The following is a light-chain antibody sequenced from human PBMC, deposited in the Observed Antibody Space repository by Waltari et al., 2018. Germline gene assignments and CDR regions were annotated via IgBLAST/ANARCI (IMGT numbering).Light chain of an antibody. CDR1: KTISNY. CDR2: GAT. J-gene: IGKJ3*01. CDR3: QESHRTLL. Sequence: DSQMPQSSSSLSAAVAPRVTITCRKSKTISNYLNWYQQKPGQAPNLLIYGATHLESGVPSRFSGSGSGTDFTLTISSLRPEDFATYYCQESHRTLLFGPGTKVD. V-gene: IGKV1-39*01.